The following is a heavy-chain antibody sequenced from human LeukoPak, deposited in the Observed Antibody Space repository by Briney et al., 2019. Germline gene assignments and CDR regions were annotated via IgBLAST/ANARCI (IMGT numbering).Heavy chain of an antibody. J-gene: IGHJ5*02. D-gene: IGHD2-2*02. CDR1: GGTFSSYA. Sequence: ASVKVSCKASGGTFSSYAISWVRQAPGQGLEWMGGIIPIFGTANYAQKFQGRVTITTDESTSTAYMELSSLRSEDTAVYYCARVRYCSSTSCYMWLGNWFDPWGQGTLVTVSS. CDR3: ARVRYCSSTSCYMWLGNWFDP. CDR2: IIPIFGTA. V-gene: IGHV1-69*05.